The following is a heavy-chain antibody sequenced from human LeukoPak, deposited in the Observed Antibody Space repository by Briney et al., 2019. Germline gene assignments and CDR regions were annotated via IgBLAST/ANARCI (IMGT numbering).Heavy chain of an antibody. CDR2: IIPIFGTA. J-gene: IGHJ3*02. Sequence: SVKVSCKASGGTFSSYAISWVRQAPGQGLEWMGGIIPIFGTANYAQKFQGRVTITADESTSTAYMELSSLRSEDTALYYCARSDHNSWNAFDIWGQGTMVTVSS. CDR3: ARSDHNSWNAFDI. V-gene: IGHV1-69*13. CDR1: GGTFSSYA. D-gene: IGHD1-26*01.